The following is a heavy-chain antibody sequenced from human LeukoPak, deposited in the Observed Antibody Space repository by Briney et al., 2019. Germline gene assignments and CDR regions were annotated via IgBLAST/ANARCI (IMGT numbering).Heavy chain of an antibody. V-gene: IGHV3-21*01. CDR1: GFTFSSYS. Sequence: GGSLRLSCAASGFTFSSYSMNWVRQAPGKGLEWVSSISSSSSYIYYADSVKGRFTISRDNAKNSLYLQMNSLRAEDTAVYYCARAALLTAEAFDIWGQGTMVTVSS. J-gene: IGHJ3*02. CDR3: ARAALLTAEAFDI. D-gene: IGHD7-27*01. CDR2: ISSSSSYI.